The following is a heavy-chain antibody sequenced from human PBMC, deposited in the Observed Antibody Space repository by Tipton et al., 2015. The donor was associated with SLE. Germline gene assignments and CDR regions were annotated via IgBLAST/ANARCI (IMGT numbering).Heavy chain of an antibody. V-gene: IGHV4-61*02. CDR2: IHTSGST. D-gene: IGHD2-15*01. CDR3: ARDPGGYCSGGTCSHFDY. J-gene: IGHJ4*02. Sequence: TLSLTCTVSGGSVSSGSYYWNWIRQPAGKGLEWIGRIHTSGSTNYNPSLKSRVTISVDTSKNQFSLKLISVTAAGTAVYYCARDPGGYCSGGTCSHFDYWGQGTLVTVSS. CDR1: GGSVSSGSYY.